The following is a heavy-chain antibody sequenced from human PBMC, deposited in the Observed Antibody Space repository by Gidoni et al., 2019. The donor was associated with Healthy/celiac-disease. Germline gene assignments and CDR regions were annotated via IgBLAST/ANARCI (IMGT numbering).Heavy chain of an antibody. D-gene: IGHD1-1*01. J-gene: IGHJ6*02. Sequence: EVQLVESGGGLVQPGGSLRLSCSASGFTFSSYWMSWVRQAPGKGLEWVANIKQDGSEKYYVDSVKGRFTISRDNAKNSLYLQMNSLRAEDTAVYYCARGPGTPANYYYGMDVWGQGTTVTVSS. CDR1: GFTFSSYW. CDR3: ARGPGTPANYYYGMDV. V-gene: IGHV3-7*01. CDR2: IKQDGSEK.